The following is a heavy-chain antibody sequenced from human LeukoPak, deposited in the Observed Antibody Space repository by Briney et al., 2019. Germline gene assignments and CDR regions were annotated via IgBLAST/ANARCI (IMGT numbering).Heavy chain of an antibody. V-gene: IGHV1-2*02. J-gene: IGHJ6*02. CDR3: ARDPRMYSSSSTRGGYYYGMDV. CDR1: GYTYTTDG. Sequence: ASVKVSCKASGYTYTTDGISWVRQAPGQGLEWMGWINPNSGDTNYAQKFQGRVTMTRDTSISTAYMELSRLRSDDTAVYYCARDPRMYSSSSTRGGYYYGMDVWGQGTTVTVSS. D-gene: IGHD6-6*01. CDR2: INPNSGDT.